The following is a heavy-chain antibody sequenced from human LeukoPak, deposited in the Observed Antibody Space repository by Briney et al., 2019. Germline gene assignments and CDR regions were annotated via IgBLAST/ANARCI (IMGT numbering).Heavy chain of an antibody. CDR1: GFTFSSYW. V-gene: IGHV3-74*01. CDR2: INTDGRTT. Sequence: GGSLRLSCAASGFTFSSYWMHWVRQAPGKGLVWVSRINTDGRTTTYADSVKGRFTISRDNAKNTLYLQMNTLRAEDTAVYYCARNDYGSSEFDYWGQGTLVTVSS. D-gene: IGHD4-17*01. J-gene: IGHJ4*02. CDR3: ARNDYGSSEFDY.